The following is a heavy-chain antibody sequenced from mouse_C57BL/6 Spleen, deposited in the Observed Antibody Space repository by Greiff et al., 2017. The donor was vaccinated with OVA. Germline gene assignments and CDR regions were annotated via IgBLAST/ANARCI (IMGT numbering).Heavy chain of an antibody. Sequence: VQLQQSGPELVKPGASVKMSCKASGYTFTDYNMHWVKQSHGKSLEWIGYINPNNGGTSYNQKFKGKATLTVNKSSSTAYMELRSLTSEDSAVYYCAKGGLRKSSYYAMDYWGQGTSVTVSS. CDR1: GYTFTDYN. CDR2: INPNNGGT. D-gene: IGHD1-1*01. J-gene: IGHJ4*01. CDR3: AKGGLRKSSYYAMDY. V-gene: IGHV1-22*01.